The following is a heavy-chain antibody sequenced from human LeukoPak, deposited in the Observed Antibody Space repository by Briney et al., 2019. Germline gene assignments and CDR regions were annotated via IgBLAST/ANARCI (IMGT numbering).Heavy chain of an antibody. CDR2: IIPIFGTA. D-gene: IGHD2-2*01. Sequence: ASVKVSCKASGGTFSSYAISWVRQAAGQGLEWMGGIIPIFGTANYAQKFQGRVTITTDESTSTAYMELSSLRSEDTAVYYCATNGAYCSSTSCQNYWGQGTLVTDPS. CDR1: GGTFSSYA. J-gene: IGHJ4*02. V-gene: IGHV1-69*05. CDR3: ATNGAYCSSTSCQNY.